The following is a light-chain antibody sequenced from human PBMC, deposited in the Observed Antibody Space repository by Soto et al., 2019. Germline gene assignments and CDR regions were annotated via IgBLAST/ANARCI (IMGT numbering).Light chain of an antibody. J-gene: IGLJ2*01. V-gene: IGLV4-69*01. CDR1: SRHSNFA. Sequence: QLVLTQSPSASASLGASVKLTCTLTSRHSNFAIAWHQQQPEKGPRYLMKLNSDGSHTRGDGIPDRFSGSSSGAERYLTISSLQSEDEADYYCQTWGTGIQVFGGGTKLTVL. CDR3: QTWGTGIQV. CDR2: LNSDGSH.